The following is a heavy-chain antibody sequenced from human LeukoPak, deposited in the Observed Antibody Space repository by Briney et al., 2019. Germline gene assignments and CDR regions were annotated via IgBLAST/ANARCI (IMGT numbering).Heavy chain of an antibody. V-gene: IGHV3-7*01. Sequence: GGSLRLSCAASGFTFSTYWMNWVRQAPGKGLEWVASINQDGSQKRYVDSVQGRFMISRDNTKKSLFLQMNSLRAEDTAVYYCARLKDDVTKLDYWGQGTLVTVSS. CDR2: INQDGSQK. J-gene: IGHJ4*02. CDR3: ARLKDDVTKLDY. D-gene: IGHD2-8*01. CDR1: GFTFSTYW.